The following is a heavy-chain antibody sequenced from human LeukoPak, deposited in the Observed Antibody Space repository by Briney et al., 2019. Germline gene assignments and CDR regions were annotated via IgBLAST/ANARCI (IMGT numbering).Heavy chain of an antibody. CDR3: ATAFPYYYDSSGYSRALFAYYGMDF. Sequence: SETLSLTCTGAGGSISSYYWGWIRQPAGKGLEWVGYIYYSGSTNYNPSLKSRVTISVDTSKNQFSPKLSSVTAADTAVYYWATAFPYYYDSSGYSRALFAYYGMDFWGQGTTVTVSS. CDR1: GGSISSYY. CDR2: IYYSGST. D-gene: IGHD3-22*01. V-gene: IGHV4-59*01. J-gene: IGHJ6*02.